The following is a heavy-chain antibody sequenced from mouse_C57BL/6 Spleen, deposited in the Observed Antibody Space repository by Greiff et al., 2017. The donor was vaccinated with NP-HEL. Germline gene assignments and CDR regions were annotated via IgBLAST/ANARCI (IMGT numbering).Heavy chain of an antibody. Sequence: VQLQQPGTELVKPGASVKLSCKASGYTFTSYWMHWVKQRPGQGLEWIGNINPSNGGTNYNEKFKSKATLTVDKSSSTAYMQLSSLTSEDSAGSNCARGVYYSIPYSYFEVWGTETTGTVSS. V-gene: IGHV1-53*01. CDR3: ARGVYYSIPYSYFEV. D-gene: IGHD2-5*01. CDR1: GYTFTSYW. J-gene: IGHJ1*03. CDR2: INPSNGGT.